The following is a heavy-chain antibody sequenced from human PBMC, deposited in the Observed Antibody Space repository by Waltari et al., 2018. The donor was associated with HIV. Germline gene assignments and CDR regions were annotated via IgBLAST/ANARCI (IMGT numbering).Heavy chain of an antibody. J-gene: IGHJ4*02. CDR2: IKSNTDGGTT. D-gene: IGHD3-16*01. Sequence: EVLLVESGGGLGKPGGSLRLSCAASGFTFSDAWMSWVRQAPGKGWEWVGRIKSNTDGGTTDYAAPVKGRFTISRDDSKTTLYLEMNSLKTEDTAVYYCTTVGGGTRDYWGQGTLITVSS. V-gene: IGHV3-15*01. CDR1: GFTFSDAW. CDR3: TTVGGGTRDY.